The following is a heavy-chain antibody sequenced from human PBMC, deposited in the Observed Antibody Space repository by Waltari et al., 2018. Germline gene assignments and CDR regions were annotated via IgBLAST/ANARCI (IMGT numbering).Heavy chain of an antibody. V-gene: IGHV4-39*07. Sequence: QLQLQESGPGLVKPSETLSLTCTVSRSSIRTTHYYWGWVRQPPGKGLEWIGSFYKSGTTYYNPSLKSRVTISVDTSNNQFSLKLNSVTAADTAVYYCVRGYPDIVATISDYWGQGTLVIVSS. D-gene: IGHD5-12*01. CDR2: FYKSGTT. CDR1: RSSIRTTHYY. CDR3: VRGYPDIVATISDY. J-gene: IGHJ4*02.